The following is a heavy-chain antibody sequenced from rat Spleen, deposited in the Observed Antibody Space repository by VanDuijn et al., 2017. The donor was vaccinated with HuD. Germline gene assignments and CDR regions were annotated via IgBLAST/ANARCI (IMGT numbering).Heavy chain of an antibody. Sequence: EVQLVESDGGLVQPGKSLKLSCAASGFTFNSYDMAWVRQAPTKGLEWVASISPSGRNTYYRDSVKGRFTVARDNAKSTLYLQMDSLRSEDTATYYCARHGYNSYFDYWGQGVMVTVSS. CDR3: ARHGYNSYFDY. J-gene: IGHJ2*01. CDR2: ISPSGRNT. CDR1: GFTFNSYD. V-gene: IGHV5S23*01. D-gene: IGHD1-9*01.